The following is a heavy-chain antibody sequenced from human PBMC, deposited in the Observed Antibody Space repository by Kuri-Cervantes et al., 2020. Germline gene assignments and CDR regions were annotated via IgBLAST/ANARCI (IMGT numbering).Heavy chain of an antibody. CDR3: ARDRWNDLFAWFDP. CDR1: GFTFSSYG. D-gene: IGHD1-1*01. V-gene: IGHV3-33*01. Sequence: GGSLRLSCAASGFTFSSYGTHWVRQAPGKGLEWVAVIWYDGSNKYYADSVKGRFTISRDNSKNTLYLQMNSLRAEDTAVYYCARDRWNDLFAWFDPWGQGTLVTVSS. CDR2: IWYDGSNK. J-gene: IGHJ5*02.